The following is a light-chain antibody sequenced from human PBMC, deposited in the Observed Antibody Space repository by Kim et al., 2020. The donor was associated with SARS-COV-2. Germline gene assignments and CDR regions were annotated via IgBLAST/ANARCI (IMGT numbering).Light chain of an antibody. V-gene: IGKV1-39*01. CDR1: QSISTY. J-gene: IGKJ2*01. Sequence: DIQRTQSPSSLSASVGDRVTITCRASQSISTYLNWYQQKPGKAPKLLIYGASNLPSGVPSRFSGIGSGTDFTLTISTLQPEDFGTYYCQQSYSTFGQGTKLEI. CDR2: GAS. CDR3: QQSYST.